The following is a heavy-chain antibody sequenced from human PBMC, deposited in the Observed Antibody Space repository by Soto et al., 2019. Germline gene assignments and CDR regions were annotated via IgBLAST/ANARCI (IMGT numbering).Heavy chain of an antibody. D-gene: IGHD3-10*01. CDR1: AGSFTTYY. Sequence: QAQLQQWGAGLLKPSETLSLTCAVYAGSFTTYYWSWIRQPPGKGLEWIGEINSSGSTNYNPPLKSRLTISVDTSKNQFSLRLTSVTAADTAVYYCARIRARFSRSAFDIWGQGTMVTVSS. J-gene: IGHJ3*02. V-gene: IGHV4-34*01. CDR3: ARIRARFSRSAFDI. CDR2: INSSGST.